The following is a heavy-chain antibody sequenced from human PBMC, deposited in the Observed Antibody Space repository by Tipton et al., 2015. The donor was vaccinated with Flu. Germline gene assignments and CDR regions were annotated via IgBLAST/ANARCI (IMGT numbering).Heavy chain of an antibody. CDR2: INTGGNT. CDR3: ARGRTRGFDP. J-gene: IGHJ5*02. CDR1: GFTFSSYD. Sequence: SLRLSCVASGFTFSSYDMHWVRQATGKGLEWVSAINTGGNTFYPDSVKGRFTISRENAKNSLYLQLNSLRAGDTAVYYCARGRTRGFDPWGQGTLVTVSS. V-gene: IGHV3-13*01.